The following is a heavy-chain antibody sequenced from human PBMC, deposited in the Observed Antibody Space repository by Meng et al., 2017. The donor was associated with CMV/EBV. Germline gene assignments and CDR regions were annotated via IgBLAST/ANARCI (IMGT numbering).Heavy chain of an antibody. CDR1: GFTFSNAW. J-gene: IGHJ6*02. CDR3: TTDDDVYNYYYYYGMDV. V-gene: IGHV3-15*01. Sequence: LSLTCAAFGFTFSNAWMSWVRQAPGKGLEWVGRIKSKTEGGTTDYAAPVKGRFTISRDDSKNTLYLQMNSLKTEDTAVYYCTTDDDVYNYYYYYGMDVWGQGTTVTVSS. D-gene: IGHD5-24*01. CDR2: IKSKTEGGTT.